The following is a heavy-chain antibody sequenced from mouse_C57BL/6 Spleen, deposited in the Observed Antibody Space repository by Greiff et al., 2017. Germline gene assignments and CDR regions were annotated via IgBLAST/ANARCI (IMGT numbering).Heavy chain of an antibody. CDR1: GYSITSGYY. V-gene: IGHV3-6*01. CDR3: ARELSLGFDY. J-gene: IGHJ2*01. D-gene: IGHD4-1*01. Sequence: EVKLEESGPGLVKPSQSLSLTCSVTGYSITSGYYCNWIRQFPGNKLECMGYIRYDGSNNYNPSIKNRISITRDTSKNQFFLKLNSVTTEDTATYYCARELSLGFDYWGQGTTLTVSS. CDR2: IRYDGSN.